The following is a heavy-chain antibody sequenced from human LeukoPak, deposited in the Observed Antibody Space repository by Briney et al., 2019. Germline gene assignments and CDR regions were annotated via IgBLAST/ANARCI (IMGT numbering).Heavy chain of an antibody. Sequence: GGSLRLSCAASGFTFSDYYMSWIRQAPGKGLEWVSYISTSSSTIFYADSVKGRFTISRDNAKNSLSLQMNSLRAEDTAVYYCARDRQVGFDFWGQGTPVIVSS. V-gene: IGHV3-11*04. J-gene: IGHJ4*02. CDR2: ISTSSSTI. CDR1: GFTFSDYY. CDR3: ARDRQVGFDF. D-gene: IGHD1-26*01.